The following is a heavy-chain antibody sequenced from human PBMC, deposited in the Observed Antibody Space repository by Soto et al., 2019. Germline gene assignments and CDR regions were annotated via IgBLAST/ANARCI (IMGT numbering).Heavy chain of an antibody. Sequence: QVQLVQSGPEVKKPGASVKVSCKTSGYTFTSYGISWVRQAPGQGLEWMGWISTDKGKTNYAQKIQVRVTMTTDTSTTTAYMELRSPRSDDTAVYYCATRSPAFDYWGQGTLVTVSS. V-gene: IGHV1-18*01. CDR2: ISTDKGKT. J-gene: IGHJ4*02. CDR3: ATRSPAFDY. CDR1: GYTFTSYG.